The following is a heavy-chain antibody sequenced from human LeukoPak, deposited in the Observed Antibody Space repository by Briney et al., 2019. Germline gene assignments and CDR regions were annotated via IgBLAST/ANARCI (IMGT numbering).Heavy chain of an antibody. Sequence: GGSLRLSCAASGFIFSSYTMTWVRQATGKRLEWVAAISGSGSSTAYADSGRGEFNISRDNFKNMLYLQVNSLRAEDTAIYYCAKESGDDGDFDYWGRGTLVVVSS. CDR3: AKESGDDGDFDY. CDR1: GFIFSSYT. J-gene: IGHJ4*02. V-gene: IGHV3-23*01. CDR2: ISGSGSST. D-gene: IGHD4-17*01.